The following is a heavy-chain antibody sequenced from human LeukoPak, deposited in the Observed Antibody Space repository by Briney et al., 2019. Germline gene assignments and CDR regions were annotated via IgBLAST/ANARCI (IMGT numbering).Heavy chain of an antibody. Sequence: GRSLRLSCAASGFTFSSYGMHWVRQAPGKGLEWVAVISYDGTNKYYADSVRGRFTISRDNSKNTLYLQMNSLRAEDTAVYYCAKGLDSRRELAPFDYWGQGTLVTVSS. CDR2: ISYDGTNK. V-gene: IGHV3-30*18. D-gene: IGHD1-26*01. CDR3: AKGLDSRRELAPFDY. CDR1: GFTFSSYG. J-gene: IGHJ4*02.